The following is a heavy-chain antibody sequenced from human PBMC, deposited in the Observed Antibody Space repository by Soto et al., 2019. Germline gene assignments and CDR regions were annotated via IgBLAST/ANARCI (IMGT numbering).Heavy chain of an antibody. CDR2: IFYSGST. Sequence: WTWIRQHPGKGLVWIGYIFYSGSTFHNPSLKSRVTISVDTSKNQFSLELSSVTAADTAVYYCAREAGSGDYFDYWGQGTLVTVSS. D-gene: IGHD1-26*01. CDR3: AREAGSGDYFDY. J-gene: IGHJ4*02. V-gene: IGHV4-31*02.